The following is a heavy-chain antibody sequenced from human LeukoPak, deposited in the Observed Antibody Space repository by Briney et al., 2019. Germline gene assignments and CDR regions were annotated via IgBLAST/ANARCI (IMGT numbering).Heavy chain of an antibody. V-gene: IGHV3-30-3*01. CDR3: ACRSELECMRTSCPPNEY. Sequence: GGSLRLSCAASGFTFSNSAMHWVCQAPGTGLELVAVISFDGTNKYYADSVKGRFTISRDNSEKTLYVQMGSLRGDLSRVQYWACRSELECMRTSCPPNEYWGQGTLVTVSS. J-gene: IGHJ4*02. D-gene: IGHD2-2*01. CDR1: GFTFSNSA. CDR2: ISFDGTNK.